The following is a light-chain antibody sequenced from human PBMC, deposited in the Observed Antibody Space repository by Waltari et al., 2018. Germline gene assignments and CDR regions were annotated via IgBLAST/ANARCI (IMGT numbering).Light chain of an antibody. J-gene: IGLJ3*02. CDR1: SPNHWNNY. CDR3: GTWDSSLSARV. V-gene: IGLV1-51*01. CDR2: DKN. Sequence: QSVLTQPPSVSAAPGQQVTISCSVSSPNHWNNYVTWYHQLPGTAPKLLIYDKNKRPSGIPDRFSGSKSGTSATLGITGLQTGDEADYYCGTWDSSLSARVFGGGTKLTVL.